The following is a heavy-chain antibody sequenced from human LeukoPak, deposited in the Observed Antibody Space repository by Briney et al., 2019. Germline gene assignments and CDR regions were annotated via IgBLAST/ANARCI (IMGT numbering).Heavy chain of an antibody. CDR2: ISYNGGNE. CDR3: ARGRQNYGDYPY. D-gene: IGHD4-17*01. V-gene: IGHV3-30*03. Sequence: GRSLRLSCAASGFTFSDYAMHWVRQAPGKGLEWVTFISYNGGNEYYADSVKGRFTISRDNSKNTLYLQMSSLRAEDTAVYYCARGRQNYGDYPYWGQGTLVTVSS. CDR1: GFTFSDYA. J-gene: IGHJ4*02.